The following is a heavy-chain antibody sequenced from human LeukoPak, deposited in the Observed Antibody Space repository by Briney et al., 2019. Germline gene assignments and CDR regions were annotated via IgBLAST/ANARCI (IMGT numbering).Heavy chain of an antibody. J-gene: IGHJ6*03. V-gene: IGHV4-4*02. CDR1: GGSISSSNW. Sequence: SETLSLTCAVSGGSISSSNWWSWVRQPPGKGLEWIGEIYHSGSTNYNPSLKSRVTISVDKSKNQFSLKLSSVTAADTAVYYCARGKLGYCSGGSCYGGDYMDVWGKGTTVTVSS. D-gene: IGHD2-15*01. CDR3: ARGKLGYCSGGSCYGGDYMDV. CDR2: IYHSGST.